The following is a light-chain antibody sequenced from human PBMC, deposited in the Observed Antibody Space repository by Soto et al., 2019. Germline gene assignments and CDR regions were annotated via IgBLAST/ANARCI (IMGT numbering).Light chain of an antibody. CDR3: QXXXXSGT. J-gene: IGKJ1*01. CDR2: GAS. Sequence: EIVLTQSPGTLSLSPGERATLSCRASQSVSNNYLAWYQQKPGQAPRLLVYGASNRATGTPDRFSGSGSGTDFPLTISRLEPEDFAXXXXQXXXXSGTFXQGTTGDIK. CDR1: QSVSNNY. V-gene: IGKV3-20*01.